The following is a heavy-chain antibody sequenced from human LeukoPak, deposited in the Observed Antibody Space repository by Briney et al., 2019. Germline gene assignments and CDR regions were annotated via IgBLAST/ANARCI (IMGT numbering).Heavy chain of an antibody. D-gene: IGHD4/OR15-4a*01. J-gene: IGHJ3*02. CDR1: GFTFSSYS. V-gene: IGHV3-48*01. Sequence: PGGSLRLSCAASGFTFSSYSMNWVRQAPGKGLEWVSYISSSSSTIYYADSVKGRFTISRDNAKNSLYLQMNSLRAEDTAVYYCARGYGAAGDAFDIWGQGTMVTVSS. CDR2: ISSSSSTI. CDR3: ARGYGAAGDAFDI.